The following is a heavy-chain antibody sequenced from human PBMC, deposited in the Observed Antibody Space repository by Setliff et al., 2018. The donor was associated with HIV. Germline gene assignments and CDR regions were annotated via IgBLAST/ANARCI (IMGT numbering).Heavy chain of an antibody. D-gene: IGHD3-9*01. CDR2: ISAYNGNT. CDR3: ARQFVDWSNDYYSRYCMDV. CDR1: VSTFTSYG. J-gene: IGHJ6*03. V-gene: IGHV1-18*01. Sequence: GASVKVSCKASVSTFTSYGISWVRQAPGQVLEWMGWISAYNGNTHYAQRLQVRVTMTTNTSTRTADMELRSQRSDDTAVYYCARQFVDWSNDYYSRYCMDVWGKGTTVTVSS.